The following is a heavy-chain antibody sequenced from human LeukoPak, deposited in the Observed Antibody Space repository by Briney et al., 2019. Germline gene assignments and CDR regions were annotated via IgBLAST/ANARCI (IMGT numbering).Heavy chain of an antibody. J-gene: IGHJ6*03. CDR3: ARTTSGTSRPYYYGSGSYYNAYYYYMDV. V-gene: IGHV4-39*07. D-gene: IGHD3-10*01. CDR2: INHSGST. Sequence: SETLSLTCTVSGGSISSSSYYWGWIRQPPGKGLEWIGEINHSGSTNYNPSLKSRVTISVDTSKNQFSLKLSSVTAADTAVYYCARTTSGTSRPYYYGSGSYYNAYYYYMDVWGKGTTVTVSS. CDR1: GGSISSSSYY.